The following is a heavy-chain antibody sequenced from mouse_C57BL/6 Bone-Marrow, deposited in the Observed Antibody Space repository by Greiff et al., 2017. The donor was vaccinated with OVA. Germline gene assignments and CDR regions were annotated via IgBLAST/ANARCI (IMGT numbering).Heavy chain of an antibody. Sequence: EVQLQQSGPELVKPGASVKISCKASGYTFTDYYMNWVKQSHGKSLEWIGDINPNNGGTSYNQKFKGKATLTVDKSSSTAYMELRSLTSEDSAVYYCALVYYGSSYVGYWYFDVWGTGTTVTVSS. V-gene: IGHV1-26*01. J-gene: IGHJ1*03. CDR1: GYTFTDYY. CDR3: ALVYYGSSYVGYWYFDV. CDR2: INPNNGGT. D-gene: IGHD1-1*01.